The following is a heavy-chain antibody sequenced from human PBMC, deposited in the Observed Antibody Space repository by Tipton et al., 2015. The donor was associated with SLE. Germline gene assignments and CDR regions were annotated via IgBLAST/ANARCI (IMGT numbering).Heavy chain of an antibody. D-gene: IGHD7-27*01. CDR2: ISSSGSTI. CDR1: GFTFSSYE. J-gene: IGHJ4*02. Sequence: GSLRLSCAASGFTFSSYEMNWVRQAPGKGLEWVSYISSSGSTIYYADSVKGRFTISRDNAKNSLYLQMNSLRAEDTAVYYCARGPQRGTGIIDYWGQGTLVTVSS. V-gene: IGHV3-48*03. CDR3: ARGPQRGTGIIDY.